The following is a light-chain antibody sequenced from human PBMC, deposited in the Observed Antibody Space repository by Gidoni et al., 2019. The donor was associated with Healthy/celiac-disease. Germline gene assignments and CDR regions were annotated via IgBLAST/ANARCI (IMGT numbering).Light chain of an antibody. Sequence: EIVLTQSPATLSLSPGERATLSCRASQSVSSYLAWYQQKPGQAPRLLIYDASNRATGIPARFSGSGSGTDFTLNISSLEPEDFAVYYCQQRSNSFTFXPXTKVDIK. CDR3: QQRSNSFT. J-gene: IGKJ3*01. V-gene: IGKV3-11*01. CDR2: DAS. CDR1: QSVSSY.